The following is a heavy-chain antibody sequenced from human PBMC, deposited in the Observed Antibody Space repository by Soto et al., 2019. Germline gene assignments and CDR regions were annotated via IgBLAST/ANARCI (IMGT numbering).Heavy chain of an antibody. D-gene: IGHD3-3*01. J-gene: IGHJ4*02. V-gene: IGHV3-23*01. CDR1: GFTFSSYA. Sequence: GGSLRLSCAASGFTFSSYAMSWVRQAPGKGLEWVSAIIGSGGSTYYADSVKGRFTISRDNSKNTLYLQMNSLRAEDTAVYYCAKDQRTIRGRLESPFDYWGQGTLVTVSS. CDR3: AKDQRTIRGRLESPFDY. CDR2: IIGSGGST.